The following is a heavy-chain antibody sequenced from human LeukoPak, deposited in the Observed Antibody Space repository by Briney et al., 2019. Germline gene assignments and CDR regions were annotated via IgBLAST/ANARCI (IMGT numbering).Heavy chain of an antibody. CDR1: VYTFTNYH. Sequence: ASVKVSCKASVYTFTNYHVHSVRQAPGQGLEWVGIINPRTGSTTYAQMLQGRVTMTTDTSSNTVYMEMSSLRSEDTAVYYCARDSLGYTYGYSTYLDPWGQGTLVTVSS. V-gene: IGHV1-46*04. J-gene: IGHJ5*02. CDR3: ARDSLGYTYGYSTYLDP. CDR2: INPRTGST. D-gene: IGHD5-18*01.